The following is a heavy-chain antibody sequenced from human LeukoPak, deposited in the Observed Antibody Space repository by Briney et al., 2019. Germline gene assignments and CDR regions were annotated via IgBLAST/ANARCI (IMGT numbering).Heavy chain of an antibody. Sequence: GGSLRLSCAASGFTFSSYSMNWVRQAPGKGLEWVSSISSSSSYIYYADSVKGRFTTSRDNSKNTLYLQMNSLRAEDTAVYYCAKEDGYYGSGSYYTFDYWGQGTLVTVSS. CDR1: GFTFSSYS. CDR2: ISSSSSYI. CDR3: AKEDGYYGSGSYYTFDY. D-gene: IGHD3-10*01. J-gene: IGHJ4*02. V-gene: IGHV3-21*04.